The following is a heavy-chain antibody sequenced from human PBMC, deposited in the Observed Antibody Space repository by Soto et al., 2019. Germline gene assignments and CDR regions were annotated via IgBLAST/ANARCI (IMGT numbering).Heavy chain of an antibody. V-gene: IGHV1-69*13. D-gene: IGHD2-21*02. CDR1: GGTFSSYA. CDR3: ARGFYCGGDCYAFEI. CDR2: IIPIFGTA. J-gene: IGHJ3*02. Sequence: SVKVSCKASGGTFSSYAISWVRQAPGQGLEWMGGIIPIFGTANYAQKFQGRVTITADESTSTAYMELSSLRSEDTAVYYCARGFYCGGDCYAFEIWGQGTMVTCSS.